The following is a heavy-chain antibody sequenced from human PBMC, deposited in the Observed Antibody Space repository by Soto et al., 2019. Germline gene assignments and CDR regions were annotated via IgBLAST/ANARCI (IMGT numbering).Heavy chain of an antibody. J-gene: IGHJ4*02. CDR3: ARVRARGVIISGFDY. V-gene: IGHV3-21*01. D-gene: IGHD3-10*01. CDR2: ISSSSSYI. CDR1: GFTFSSYS. Sequence: GGSLRLSCAASGFTFSSYSMNWVRQAPGKGLEWVSSISSSSSYIYYADSVQGRITISRDNAKNSLYLQMNSVRAEDTAVYYCARVRARGVIISGFDYWGQGTLVTVSS.